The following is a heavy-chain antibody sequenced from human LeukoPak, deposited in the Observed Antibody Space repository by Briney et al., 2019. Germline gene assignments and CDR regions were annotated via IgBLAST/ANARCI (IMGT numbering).Heavy chain of an antibody. CDR3: AKNSRYGDYGAFAY. CDR2: IRYDGSNK. D-gene: IGHD4-17*01. V-gene: IGHV3-30*02. Sequence: GGSLRLSCAASGFTLISYGMHWVRQAPGKGLEWVAFIRYDGSNKYYADSVKGRFTISRDNSKNTLYLQMNSLRAEDTAVYSCAKNSRYGDYGAFAYWAREPWSPSPQ. J-gene: IGHJ4*02. CDR1: GFTLISYG.